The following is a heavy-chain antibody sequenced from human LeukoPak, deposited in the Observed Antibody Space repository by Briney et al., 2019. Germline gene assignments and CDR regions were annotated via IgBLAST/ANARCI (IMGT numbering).Heavy chain of an antibody. CDR1: GFTFSNAW. CDR2: IKSKPDGGTT. CDR3: TIGPDYGDYPSYYGMDV. V-gene: IGHV3-15*01. Sequence: KPGGSLRLSCAASGFTFSNAWMSWVRQAPGKGLEWVGRIKSKPDGGTTDYAAPVKGRFTISRDDSKNTLYLQMNSLKTEDTAVYYCTIGPDYGDYPSYYGMDVWGQGTTVTVYS. D-gene: IGHD4-17*01. J-gene: IGHJ6*02.